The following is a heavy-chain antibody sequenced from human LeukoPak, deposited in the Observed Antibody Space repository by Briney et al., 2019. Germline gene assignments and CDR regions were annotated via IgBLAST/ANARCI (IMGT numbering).Heavy chain of an antibody. CDR3: ARDRGMTMVTLDY. CDR1: GFPFAGYA. CDR2: IWSEGSKK. D-gene: IGHD4/OR15-4a*01. Sequence: PGGSLRLSCAASGFPFAGYAMSWVRQAPGKGLEWVAVIWSEGSKKYYSDSVRGRFTISRDDSENTLYLQMSSLRVEDTAVYYCARDRGMTMVTLDYWGQGTLVTVSS. J-gene: IGHJ4*02. V-gene: IGHV3-33*08.